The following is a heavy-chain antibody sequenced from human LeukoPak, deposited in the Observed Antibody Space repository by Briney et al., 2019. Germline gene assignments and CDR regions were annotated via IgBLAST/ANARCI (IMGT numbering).Heavy chain of an antibody. D-gene: IGHD5-12*01. J-gene: IGHJ4*02. CDR1: GYRFIGYW. Sequence: HGESLKISCQGSGYRFIGYWITWVRQMPGKGLEWMGRIDPTDSYTTYSPSFQGHVTISADKSISTAYLQWSSLKDSDTAMYYWARLPSGYSGYPYSDYWGEGTLVTVSS. CDR2: IDPTDSYT. V-gene: IGHV5-10-1*01. CDR3: ARLPSGYSGYPYSDY.